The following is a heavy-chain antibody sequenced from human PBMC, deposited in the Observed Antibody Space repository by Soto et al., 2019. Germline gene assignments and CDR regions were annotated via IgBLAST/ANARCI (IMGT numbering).Heavy chain of an antibody. CDR2: IYSGGGT. V-gene: IGHV3-53*01. CDR1: GFSASSNY. D-gene: IGHD6-13*01. J-gene: IGHJ4*02. CDR3: AAYSSLDY. Sequence: DVQLVESGGGLIQPGGSLRLSCAASGFSASSNYMRWVRQAPGRGLEWVSLIYSGGGTYYADSVKGRFTISRDNSKNTLYLQMNTLRAEDTAVYYCAAYSSLDYWGQGTLVTVSS.